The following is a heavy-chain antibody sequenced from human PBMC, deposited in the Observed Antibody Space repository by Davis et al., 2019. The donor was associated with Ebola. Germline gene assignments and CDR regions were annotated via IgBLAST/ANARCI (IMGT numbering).Heavy chain of an antibody. D-gene: IGHD3-9*01. CDR3: ARLSHFDWLFGAFDI. CDR2: IYYSGST. CDR1: GGSISSYY. J-gene: IGHJ3*02. Sequence: SETLSLTCTVSGGSISSYYWNWIRQPPGKGLEWIGYIYYSGSTNYNPSLKSRVTISVDTSKNQFSLKLSSVTAADTAVYYCARLSHFDWLFGAFDIWGQGTMVTVSS. V-gene: IGHV4-59*08.